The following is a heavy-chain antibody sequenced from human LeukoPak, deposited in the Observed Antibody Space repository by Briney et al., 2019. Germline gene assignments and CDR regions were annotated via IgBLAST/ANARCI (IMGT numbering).Heavy chain of an antibody. CDR1: GFNFDDYA. CDR2: ITWNGGST. J-gene: IGHJ4*02. CDR3: AKGDTTWELPHDY. Sequence: GGSLRLSCAASGFNFDDYAMSRVRQAPGKGLEWVSGITWNGGSTYYADSVKGRFTISRDNSKNTLYLQMNSLRAEDTAVYYCAKGDTTWELPHDYWGQGTLVTVSS. V-gene: IGHV3-23*01. D-gene: IGHD1-26*01.